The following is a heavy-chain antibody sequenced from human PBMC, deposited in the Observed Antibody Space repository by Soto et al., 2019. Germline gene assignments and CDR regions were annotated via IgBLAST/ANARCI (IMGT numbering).Heavy chain of an antibody. J-gene: IGHJ3*01. D-gene: IGHD6-25*01. Sequence: EVQLVESGGSLVQPGRSLRLSCIASGFTFSASPMSWFRQTPGNGLEWVAYIRTATYGATAGYAASVRGRFTISRDDSESTASLQMNSLKIEDTAVYFCTRSLRLSGDAFDVWGQGTMVTVSS. CDR3: TRSLRLSGDAFDV. CDR2: IRTATYGATA. V-gene: IGHV3-49*03. CDR1: GFTFSASP.